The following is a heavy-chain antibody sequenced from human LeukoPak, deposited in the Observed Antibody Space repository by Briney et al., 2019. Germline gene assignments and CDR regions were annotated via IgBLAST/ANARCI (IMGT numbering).Heavy chain of an antibody. CDR3: AREARYCEHTSCYPAFGL. Sequence: SVKVSCKASGGSFSNDAISWVRQTPGQGLEWMGQIIPIYGATNYAQKFEDRVTISMDESPDAANMELSSLRSDDTAVYYCAREARYCEHTSCYPAFGLWGQGTPVTVSS. D-gene: IGHD2-2*01. J-gene: IGHJ3*01. CDR1: GGSFSNDA. V-gene: IGHV1-69*05. CDR2: IIPIYGAT.